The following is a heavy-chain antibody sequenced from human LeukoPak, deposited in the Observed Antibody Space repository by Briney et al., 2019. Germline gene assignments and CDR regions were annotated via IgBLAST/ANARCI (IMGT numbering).Heavy chain of an antibody. J-gene: IGHJ6*03. D-gene: IGHD1-26*01. Sequence: SETLSLTCAVYGGSFSGYYWSWIRQPPGKGLEWIGEINHSGSTNYNPSLKSRVTISVDTSKNQFSLKLSSVTAADTAVYYCARGWRWERRGYYYMDVWGKGTTVTVSS. CDR2: INHSGST. V-gene: IGHV4-34*01. CDR1: GGSFSGYY. CDR3: ARGWRWERRGYYYMDV.